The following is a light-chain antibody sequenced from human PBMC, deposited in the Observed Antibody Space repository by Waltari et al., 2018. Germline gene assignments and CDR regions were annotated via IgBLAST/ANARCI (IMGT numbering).Light chain of an antibody. CDR2: RDS. V-gene: IGLV3-9*01. Sequence: SSELTQPLSVSVALGPTAKITCGGSNIGSRNVHWYQQKPGQAPVLVIYRDSSRPSGIPERFSGSNSGNTAFLTISSAQAGDEADYYCQVWDSSVVFGGGTKLTVL. CDR3: QVWDSSVV. J-gene: IGLJ2*01. CDR1: NIGSRN.